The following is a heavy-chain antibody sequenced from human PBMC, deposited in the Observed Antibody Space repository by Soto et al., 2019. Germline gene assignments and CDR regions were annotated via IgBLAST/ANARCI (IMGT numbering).Heavy chain of an antibody. V-gene: IGHV1-18*01. Sequence: QGQLVQSGSEVKKPGASVKVSCKASGYTFSNYGIIWVRQAPGQGLEWMGWISGYNGNTKYVQKFQGRVTMTTDTSTSTAYMELRSLRSDDTAVYYCARDPRYGGAWGQGTLDTVSS. CDR3: ARDPRYGGA. CDR2: ISGYNGNT. CDR1: GYTFSNYG. D-gene: IGHD1-1*01. J-gene: IGHJ5*02.